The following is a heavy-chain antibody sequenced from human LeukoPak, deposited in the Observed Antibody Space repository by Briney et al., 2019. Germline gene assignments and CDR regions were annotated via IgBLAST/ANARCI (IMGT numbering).Heavy chain of an antibody. CDR3: ARVSYSSSWYGEGWFDP. D-gene: IGHD6-13*01. J-gene: IGHJ5*02. CDR1: GGSISGYY. CDR2: IYYSGST. V-gene: IGHV4-39*07. Sequence: SETLSLTCSVSGGSISGYYWGWIRQPPGKGLEWIGSIYYSGSTYYNPSLKSRVTISVDTSKNQFSLKLSSVTAADTAVYYCARVSYSSSWYGEGWFDPWGQGTLVTVSS.